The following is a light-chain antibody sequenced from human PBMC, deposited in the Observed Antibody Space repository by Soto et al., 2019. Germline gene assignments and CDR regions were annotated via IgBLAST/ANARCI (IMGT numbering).Light chain of an antibody. CDR2: VAS. Sequence: DIQMTQSPSFVSASVGDRVTITCRASQPISNWLAWYQQKPVKAPKLLIYVASALHSGVPSRFSGSGYGTEFTLTISSLQPEDFATYYCQQANSFPITFGQGTRLEIK. CDR1: QPISNW. J-gene: IGKJ5*01. CDR3: QQANSFPIT. V-gene: IGKV1-12*01.